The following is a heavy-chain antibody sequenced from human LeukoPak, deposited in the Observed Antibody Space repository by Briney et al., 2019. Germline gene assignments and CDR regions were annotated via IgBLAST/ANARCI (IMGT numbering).Heavy chain of an antibody. CDR1: GFTFDDYG. CDR3: ARRMDGSGSYYMGGNWFDP. D-gene: IGHD3-10*01. V-gene: IGHV3-20*04. J-gene: IGHJ5*02. CDR2: INWNGGST. Sequence: GGSLRLSCAASGFTFDDYGMSWVRQAPGKGLEWVSGINWNGGSTGYADSVKGRFTISRGNAKNSLYLQMNSLRAEDTAFYYCARRMDGSGSYYMGGNWFDPWGQGTLVTVSS.